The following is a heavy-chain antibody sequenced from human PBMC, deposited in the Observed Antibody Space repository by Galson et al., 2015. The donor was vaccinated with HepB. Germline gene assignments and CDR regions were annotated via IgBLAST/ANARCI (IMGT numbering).Heavy chain of an antibody. Sequence: SVKVSCKASGGTFSSYAISWVRQAPGQGLEWMGGIIPIFGTANYAQKFQGRVTITADKSTSTAYMELSSLRSEDTAVYYCARGAVDSSGWPTVTSGGGFDYWGQGTLVTVSS. V-gene: IGHV1-69*06. CDR3: ARGAVDSSGWPTVTSGGGFDY. CDR1: GGTFSSYA. D-gene: IGHD6-19*01. J-gene: IGHJ4*02. CDR2: IIPIFGTA.